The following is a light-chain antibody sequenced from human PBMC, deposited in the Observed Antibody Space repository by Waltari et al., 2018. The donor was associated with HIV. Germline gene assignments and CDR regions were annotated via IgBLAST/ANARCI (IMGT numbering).Light chain of an antibody. Sequence: QSVLTQPPSLSESPRKRVPLSCSGSTPHTGSNAVNRYQQPPGQAPTLLIYYDDMLPSGVSDRFSGSKSGSSASLAISGLQSEDEADYYCAAWDDILNAYVFGSGTKVTVL. J-gene: IGLJ1*01. CDR1: TPHTGSNA. CDR3: AAWDDILNAYV. CDR2: YDD. V-gene: IGLV1-36*01.